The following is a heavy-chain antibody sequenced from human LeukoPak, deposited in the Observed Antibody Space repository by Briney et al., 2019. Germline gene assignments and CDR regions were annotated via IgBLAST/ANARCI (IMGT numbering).Heavy chain of an antibody. V-gene: IGHV3-30*18. CDR2: ISYDGSNK. J-gene: IGHJ5*02. Sequence: PGGSLRLSCAASGFTFSSYGMHWVRQAPGKGLEWVAVISYDGSNKYYADSVKGRFTISRDNSKNTLYLQMNSLRAEDTAVYYCAKDYSSSWAGGFDPWGQGTLVTVSS. CDR1: GFTFSSYG. D-gene: IGHD6-13*01. CDR3: AKDYSSSWAGGFDP.